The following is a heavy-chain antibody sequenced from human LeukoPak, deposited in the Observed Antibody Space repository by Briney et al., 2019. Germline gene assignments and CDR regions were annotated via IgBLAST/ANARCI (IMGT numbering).Heavy chain of an antibody. J-gene: IGHJ3*02. V-gene: IGHV4-61*02. CDR2: IYTSGST. CDR3: ARGHLVGGWFKYDAFDI. D-gene: IGHD6-19*01. Sequence: SETLSLTCTVSGGSISSGSYYWSWIRQPAGKGLEWIGRIYTSGSTNYNPSLKSRVTISVDTSKNQFSLKLSSVTAADTAVYYCARGHLVGGWFKYDAFDIWGQGTMVSVSS. CDR1: GGSISSGSYY.